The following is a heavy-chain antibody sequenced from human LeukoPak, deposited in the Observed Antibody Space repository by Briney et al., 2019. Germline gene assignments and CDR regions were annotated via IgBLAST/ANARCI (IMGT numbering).Heavy chain of an antibody. CDR3: VSGYYYGGYFDY. J-gene: IGHJ4*02. Sequence: PGGSLRLSCAASGFTFSSYAMSWLRQAPGKGLDGVSAISGSGGSTYYAGSVKGRFTISRDNSKNTLYLQMNSLRAEDTAVYYCVSGYYYGGYFDYWGQGTLVTVSS. D-gene: IGHD3-22*01. CDR1: GFTFSSYA. CDR2: ISGSGGST. V-gene: IGHV3-23*01.